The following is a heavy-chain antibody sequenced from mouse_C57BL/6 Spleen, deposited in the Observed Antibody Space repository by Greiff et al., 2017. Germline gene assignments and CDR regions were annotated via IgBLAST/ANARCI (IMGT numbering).Heavy chain of an antibody. CDR1: GFTFSSYA. Sequence: EVHLVESGEGLVKPGGSLKLSCAASGFTFSSYAMSWVRQTPEKRLEWVAYISSGGDYIYYADTVKGRFTSSRDNARNTLYLQMSSLKSEDTAMYYCTRDLWYFDVWGTGTTVTVSS. CDR2: ISSGGDYI. V-gene: IGHV5-9-1*02. CDR3: TRDLWYFDV. J-gene: IGHJ1*03.